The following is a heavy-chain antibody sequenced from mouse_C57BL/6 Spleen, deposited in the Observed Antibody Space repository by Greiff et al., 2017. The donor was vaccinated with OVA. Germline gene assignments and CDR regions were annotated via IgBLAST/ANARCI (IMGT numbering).Heavy chain of an antibody. J-gene: IGHJ2*01. CDR3: ARGDQTYFDY. CDR2: IDPSDSYT. Sequence: VQLQQPGAELVRPGTSVKLSCKASGYTFTSYWMHWVKQRPGQGLEWIGVIDPSDSYTNYNQKFKGKATLTVDTSSSTAYMQLSSLTSEDSAVYYCARGDQTYFDYWGQGTTLTVSS. D-gene: IGHD3-3*01. V-gene: IGHV1-59*01. CDR1: GYTFTSYW.